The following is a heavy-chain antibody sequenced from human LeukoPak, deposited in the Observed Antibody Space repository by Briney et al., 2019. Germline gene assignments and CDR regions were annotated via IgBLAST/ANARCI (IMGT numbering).Heavy chain of an antibody. CDR3: ARDSGYCSGGSCYYFDY. J-gene: IGHJ4*02. Sequence: ASVKVSCKASGYTFTSYYMHCVRQAPGQGLEWMGIINPSGGSTSYAQKRQGRVTMTGDMSTSTVYMELSSLRSEDTAVYYCARDSGYCSGGSCYYFDYWGQGTLVTVSS. D-gene: IGHD2-15*01. V-gene: IGHV1-46*01. CDR1: GYTFTSYY. CDR2: INPSGGST.